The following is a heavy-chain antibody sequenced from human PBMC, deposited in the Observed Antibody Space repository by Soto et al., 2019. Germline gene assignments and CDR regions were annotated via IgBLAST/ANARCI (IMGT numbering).Heavy chain of an antibody. V-gene: IGHV4-59*01. D-gene: IGHD3-22*01. CDR3: SSARTSGRIIVY. Sequence: QVQLQESGPGLVKPSETLSLTCTVSGGSLSSNYWSWIRQPPGKGLEWIGFIYYSGTTNYNPSLEMRVTISADTSKSKFSLKLSSVTAADTAVYYCSSARTSGRIIVYCGQGTLVTVSS. CDR1: GGSLSSNY. CDR2: IYYSGTT. J-gene: IGHJ4*02.